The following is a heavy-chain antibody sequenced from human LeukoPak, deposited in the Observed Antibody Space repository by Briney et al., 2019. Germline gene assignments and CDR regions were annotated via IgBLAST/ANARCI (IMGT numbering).Heavy chain of an antibody. CDR3: ARVRAALTSGFDP. D-gene: IGHD6-6*01. CDR1: GGSISSYY. J-gene: IGHJ5*02. V-gene: IGHV4-4*07. CDR2: IYTSGCT. Sequence: SETLSLTCTVSGGSISSYYCSWIRQPAGKGLEWIGRIYTSGCTNYNPSLKSRVTMSVDTSKNQFSLKLSLVTAADTAVYSCARVRAALTSGFDPWGQGTLVTVSS.